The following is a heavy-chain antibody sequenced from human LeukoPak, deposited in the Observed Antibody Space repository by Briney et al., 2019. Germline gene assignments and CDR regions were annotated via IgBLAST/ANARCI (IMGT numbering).Heavy chain of an antibody. D-gene: IGHD6-19*01. CDR2: ISYDGSNK. V-gene: IGHV3-30-3*01. Sequence: PGRSLRLSCAASGFTFSSYAMHWVRQAPGKGLEWVAVISYDGSNKYYADSVKGRFTISRDNSKNTLYLQMNSLRAEDTAVYYCARERQWLVTEDAFDIWGQGTMVTVSS. CDR1: GFTFSSYA. J-gene: IGHJ3*02. CDR3: ARERQWLVTEDAFDI.